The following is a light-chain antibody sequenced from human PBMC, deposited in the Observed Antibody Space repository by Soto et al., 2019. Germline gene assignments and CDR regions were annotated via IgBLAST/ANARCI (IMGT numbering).Light chain of an antibody. J-gene: IGKJ1*01. Sequence: DIQMTQSPSTLSASVGDRVTITCRASQSISSWLAWYQQKQGKAPKLLIYKASSLESGVPSRFSGSGPGTEFTLTISSLQPDHFATYYCQQYNSYWTFGQGTKVEIK. CDR1: QSISSW. V-gene: IGKV1-5*03. CDR3: QQYNSYWT. CDR2: KAS.